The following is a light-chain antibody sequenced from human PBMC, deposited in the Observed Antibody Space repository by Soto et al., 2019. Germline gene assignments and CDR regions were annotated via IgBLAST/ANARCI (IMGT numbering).Light chain of an antibody. Sequence: DIVLTQSPLSLPVTPGEPASISCRSSQSLLHSNGNIYLDWYLQKPGQSPQLLIYLGSIRASGVPDRFSGRGSGTDFTLKITRLEAEDVGVYYCMQAIQAPRTFGLGTKVEIK. V-gene: IGKV2-28*01. CDR3: MQAIQAPRT. CDR1: QSLLHSNGNIY. CDR2: LGS. J-gene: IGKJ1*01.